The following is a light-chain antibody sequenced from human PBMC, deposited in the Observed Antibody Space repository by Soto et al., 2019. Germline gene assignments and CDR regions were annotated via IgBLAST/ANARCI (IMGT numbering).Light chain of an antibody. CDR1: QSVSVN. V-gene: IGKV3-11*01. CDR3: QERNRWPRGT. CDR2: SAS. J-gene: IGKJ4*01. Sequence: EVVLTQSPAILSLSPGERATLTCRASQSVSVNFAWYQHKPGQPARPLIYSASDRAPGIPARFSGSWSGTDFTLTISSLEPEDFAVYYCQERNRWPRGTFGAGTKVDIK.